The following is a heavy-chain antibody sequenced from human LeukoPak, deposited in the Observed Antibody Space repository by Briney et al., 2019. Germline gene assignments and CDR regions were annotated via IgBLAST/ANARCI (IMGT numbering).Heavy chain of an antibody. CDR2: VSYDGSNK. CDR3: ATIGDRRSGELYRIDY. Sequence: PGGSLRLSCAASGXTFSNYAMHWVRQAPGKGLEWVAVVSYDGSNKYYADSVKGRFTISRDNSKNTLYLQMNSLRAEDAAVYSCATIGDRRSGELYRIDYWGQGTLVTVSS. CDR1: GXTFSNYA. D-gene: IGHD1-26*01. V-gene: IGHV3-30-3*01. J-gene: IGHJ4*02.